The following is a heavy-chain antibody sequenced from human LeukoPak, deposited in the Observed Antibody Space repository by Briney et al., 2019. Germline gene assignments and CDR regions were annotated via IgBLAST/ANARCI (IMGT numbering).Heavy chain of an antibody. D-gene: IGHD6-13*01. CDR1: GFTFSSYS. Sequence: PGGSLRLSCAASGFTFSSYSMNWVRQAPGKGLEWVSSISSSSSYIYYADSVKGRFTISRDNAKNSLYLQMNSLRAEDTAVYYCARVSSSWFPSYYYYMDVWGKGTTVTVSS. CDR2: ISSSSSYI. V-gene: IGHV3-21*01. J-gene: IGHJ6*03. CDR3: ARVSSSWFPSYYYYMDV.